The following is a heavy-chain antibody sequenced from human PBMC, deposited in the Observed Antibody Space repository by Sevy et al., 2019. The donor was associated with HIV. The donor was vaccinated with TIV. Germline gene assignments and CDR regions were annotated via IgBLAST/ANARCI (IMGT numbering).Heavy chain of an antibody. Sequence: GGSLRLSCAASGFTFSNYGMHWVGQAPGKGLEWVAFIRYDGSNKNNADSVKGRFTISRDNSKNTLYLQMNSLRPEDTAVYYCAKEPVMVVDYYSMDVWGQGTTVTVSS. J-gene: IGHJ6*02. V-gene: IGHV3-30*02. CDR2: IRYDGSNK. D-gene: IGHD2-8*02. CDR1: GFTFSNYG. CDR3: AKEPVMVVDYYSMDV.